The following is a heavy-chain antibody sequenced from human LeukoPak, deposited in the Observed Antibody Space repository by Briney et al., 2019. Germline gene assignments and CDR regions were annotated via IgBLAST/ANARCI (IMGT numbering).Heavy chain of an antibody. Sequence: GGSLRLSFAVSGFTVSSNYMSWVRQAPGKGLEWVSIIYSGDSTYYADSVKGRFTMSRDNSKNRLYLQMNSLRVEDTAVYYCARVNTGSYRTAFDIWGQGTMVTVST. CDR3: ARVNTGSYRTAFDI. CDR2: IYSGDST. V-gene: IGHV3-66*01. J-gene: IGHJ3*02. CDR1: GFTVSSNY. D-gene: IGHD1-26*01.